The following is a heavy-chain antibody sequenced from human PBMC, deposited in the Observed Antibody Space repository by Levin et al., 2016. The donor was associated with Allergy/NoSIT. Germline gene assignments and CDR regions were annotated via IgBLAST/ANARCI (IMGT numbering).Heavy chain of an antibody. V-gene: IGHV1-18*01. CDR2: ISAYNGNT. CDR3: ARVDSSGWYDWFDP. Sequence: WVRQAPGQGLEWMGWISAYNGNTNYAQKLQGRVTMTTDTSTSTAYMELRSLRSDDTAVYYCARVDSSGWYDWFDPWGQGTLVTVSS. D-gene: IGHD6-19*01. J-gene: IGHJ5*02.